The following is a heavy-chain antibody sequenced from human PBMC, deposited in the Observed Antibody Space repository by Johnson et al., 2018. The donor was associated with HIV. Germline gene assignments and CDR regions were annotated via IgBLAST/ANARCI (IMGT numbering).Heavy chain of an antibody. CDR2: VSFDGINK. CDR1: GFTFSSYA. V-gene: IGHV3-30*04. D-gene: IGHD5-24*01. CDR3: ARGRERGMFDI. J-gene: IGHJ3*02. Sequence: QEQLVESGGGVVQPGRSLRLSCAASGFTFSSYAIHWVRQAPGKGLEWVALVSFDGINKYYADSVKGRFTISRDNSKNTLYLQMNSLRAEDTAVYYCARGRERGMFDIWGQGTMVTVSS.